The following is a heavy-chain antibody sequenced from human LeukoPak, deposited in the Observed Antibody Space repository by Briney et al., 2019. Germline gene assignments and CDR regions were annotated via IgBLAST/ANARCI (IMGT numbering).Heavy chain of an antibody. CDR2: ITDSDSGT. Sequence: GGSLRLSCAASGFTFRSYAMSWVRQAPGKGLEWVSAITDSDSGTYYADSVRGRFTISRDNSKNTLYLQMNSLRAEDTAVYYCAKAYGYSSSWTSNYYFYGLDVWGQGTTVTVSS. CDR3: AKAYGYSSSWTSNYYFYGLDV. V-gene: IGHV3-23*01. J-gene: IGHJ6*02. CDR1: GFTFRSYA. D-gene: IGHD6-13*01.